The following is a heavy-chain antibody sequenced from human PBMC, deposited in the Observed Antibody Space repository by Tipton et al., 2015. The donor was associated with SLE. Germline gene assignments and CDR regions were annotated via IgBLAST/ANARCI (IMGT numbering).Heavy chain of an antibody. CDR2: ISAYNSNT. CDR3: AQLEGDGYDHYYFHY. J-gene: IGHJ4*02. CDR1: GYTFTNYA. V-gene: IGHV1-18*01. D-gene: IGHD5-24*01. Sequence: QSGPEVKKPGASVKVSCKASGYTFTNYAISWVRQAPGQGLEWMGWISAYNSNTNYAQKFQGRVTMTTDTSTNTAYMELRSLRSDDTAVYYCAQLEGDGYDHYYFHYWGQGTLVTVSS.